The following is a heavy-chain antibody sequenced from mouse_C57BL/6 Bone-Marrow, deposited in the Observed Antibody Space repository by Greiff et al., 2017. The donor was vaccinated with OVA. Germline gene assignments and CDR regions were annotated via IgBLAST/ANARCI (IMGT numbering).Heavy chain of an antibody. J-gene: IGHJ4*01. D-gene: IGHD2-4*01. CDR2: IHPNSGST. CDR3: ARPYDYDRDYYAMDY. Sequence: VQLQQPGAELVKPGASVKLSCKASGYTFTSYWMHWVKQRPGQGLEWIGMIHPNSGSTNYNEKFKSKATLTVDKSSSTAYMQLSSLPSEDSAVYYCARPYDYDRDYYAMDYWGQGTSVTVSS. CDR1: GYTFTSYW. V-gene: IGHV1-64*01.